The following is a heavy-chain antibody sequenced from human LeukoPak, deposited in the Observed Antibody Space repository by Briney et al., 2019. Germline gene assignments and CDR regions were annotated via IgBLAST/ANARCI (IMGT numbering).Heavy chain of an antibody. J-gene: IGHJ4*02. CDR3: ARLPATLAYFDY. CDR2: MYYSGST. V-gene: IGHV4-39*01. Sequence: SETLSLTCTVSGGSISSSSYYWGWTRQPPGKGLEWIGTMYYSGSTYYNSSLKSRVTVSIDTSKNQFSLNLRSVTAADTAVYYCARLPATLAYFDYWGQGTLVTVSS. CDR1: GGSISSSSYY.